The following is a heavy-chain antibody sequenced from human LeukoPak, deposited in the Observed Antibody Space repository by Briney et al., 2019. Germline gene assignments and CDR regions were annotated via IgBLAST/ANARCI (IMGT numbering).Heavy chain of an antibody. J-gene: IGHJ6*03. D-gene: IGHD5-12*01. V-gene: IGHV1-8*01. Sequence: EASVKVSCKASGYTFTSYDINWVRQATGQGLEWMGWMDPNSGNTGYAQKFQGRVTMTRNTSISTAYMELSSLRSEDTAVYYCARALVDRLEWLRFRYYYYYMDVWGKGTTVTISS. CDR2: MDPNSGNT. CDR3: ARALVDRLEWLRFRYYYYYMDV. CDR1: GYTFTSYD.